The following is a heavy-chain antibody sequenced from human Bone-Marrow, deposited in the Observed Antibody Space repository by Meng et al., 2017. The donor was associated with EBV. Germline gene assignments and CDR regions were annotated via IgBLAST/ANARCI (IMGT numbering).Heavy chain of an antibody. CDR2: TNEDGGIT. CDR1: GFTFRNYW. J-gene: IGHJ4*02. V-gene: IGHV3-74*01. D-gene: IGHD6-25*01. CDR3: SRDLAGSYDD. Sequence: EVQLVGSGGGLVQPGGSLRLSWAASGFTFRNYWMHWVRQAPGKGLVWVSRTNEDGGITTYADSVRGRFLISRDNTKNTLYLQMNSLRVEDTAVYFCSRDLAGSYDDWGQGTLVTVSS.